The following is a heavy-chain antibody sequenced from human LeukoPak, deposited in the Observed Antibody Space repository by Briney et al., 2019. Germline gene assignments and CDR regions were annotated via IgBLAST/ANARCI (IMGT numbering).Heavy chain of an antibody. CDR1: LYTFTRYD. Sequence: AAVRVSCMASLYTFTRYDINSVRQALGRRREWMGWMTPNSGNTGYAQKFQGRVTMTRNTSISTAYMELSSLRSEDTAVYYCARVTELERQVDYWGQGTLVTVSS. CDR3: ARVTELERQVDY. J-gene: IGHJ4*02. V-gene: IGHV1-8*01. D-gene: IGHD1-1*01. CDR2: MTPNSGNT.